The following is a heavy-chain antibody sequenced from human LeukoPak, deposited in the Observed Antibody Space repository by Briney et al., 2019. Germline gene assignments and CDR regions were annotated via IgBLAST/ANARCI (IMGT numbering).Heavy chain of an antibody. Sequence: GGSLRLSCAASGFTFRNYGMYWVRQAPGKGLEWVAYIRSDGSDKYYADSVKGRFTISRDNAKNILYLQMNSLRVEDTAVYYCARDLDWLLFDYWGQGTLVTVSS. V-gene: IGHV3-30*02. CDR1: GFTFRNYG. J-gene: IGHJ4*02. CDR3: ARDLDWLLFDY. CDR2: IRSDGSDK. D-gene: IGHD3-9*01.